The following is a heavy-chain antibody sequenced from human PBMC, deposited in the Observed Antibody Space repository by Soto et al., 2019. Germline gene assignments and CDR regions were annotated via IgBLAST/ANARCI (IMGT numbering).Heavy chain of an antibody. J-gene: IGHJ6*02. CDR3: ARRRTYSSSGYYYYYGMDV. CDR1: GRSISSISYY. D-gene: IGHD6-6*01. CDR2: IYYSGSA. Sequence: SETLSLTCTVSGRSISSISYYRGWIRQPPGNGLEWIGSIYYSGSAYYNPSLKSRVTISVDTSKIQFSLKLSSVTAADTAVYYCARRRTYSSSGYYYYYGMDVWGQGTTVT. V-gene: IGHV4-39*01.